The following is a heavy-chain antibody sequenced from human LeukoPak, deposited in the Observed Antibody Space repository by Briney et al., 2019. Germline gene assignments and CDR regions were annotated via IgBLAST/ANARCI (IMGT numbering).Heavy chain of an antibody. D-gene: IGHD5-18*01. Sequence: PGGSLRLSCAASGFTFSSYAMHWVRQAPGKGLEWVAVISYDGSNKYYADSVKGRFTISRDNSKNTLYLQMNSLRAEDTAVYYCARDTARANGIQLPKYWGQGTLVTVSS. J-gene: IGHJ4*02. CDR2: ISYDGSNK. CDR1: GFTFSSYA. V-gene: IGHV3-30-3*01. CDR3: ARDTARANGIQLPKY.